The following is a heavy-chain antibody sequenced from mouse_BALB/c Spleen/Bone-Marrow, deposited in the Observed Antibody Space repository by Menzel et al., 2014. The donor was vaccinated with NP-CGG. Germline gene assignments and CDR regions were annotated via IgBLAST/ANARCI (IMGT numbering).Heavy chain of an antibody. CDR3: ARGRFAY. J-gene: IGHJ3*01. V-gene: IGHV1-22*01. CDR2: INPNIGGT. Sequence: VQLQQSGPELVKPGASVKISCKTSGYTFTDYTIHWVKQSPGKSLEWIGNINPNIGGTTYNQKFRGKATLTLDKSSRTAYMELRSLTSEDSAVYYCARGRFAYWGQGTLVTVSA. CDR1: GYTFTDYT.